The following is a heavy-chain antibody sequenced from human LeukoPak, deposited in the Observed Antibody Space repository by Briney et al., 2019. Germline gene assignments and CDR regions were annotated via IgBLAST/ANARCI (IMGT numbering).Heavy chain of an antibody. J-gene: IGHJ5*02. Sequence: GSLRLSCAASGFTFSDYSMDWVRQAPGKGLEWVSFINSSGSCMFYAESLEGRFTISRDNTNDSLSLQMNSLRTEDTAVYYCARTAAPPGDGYNFSPGGQGTLVSVTS. CDR1: GFTFSDYS. CDR3: ARTAAPPGDGYNFSP. CDR2: INSSGSCM. D-gene: IGHD5-24*01. V-gene: IGHV3-21*01.